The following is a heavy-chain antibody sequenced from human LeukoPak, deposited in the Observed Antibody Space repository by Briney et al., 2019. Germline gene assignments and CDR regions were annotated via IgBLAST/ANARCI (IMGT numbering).Heavy chain of an antibody. Sequence: GGSLRLSCAASGFTFSGSTMHWVRHASGKGLERVGRIRSKANDYATAYAASVKGRFTISRDDSKNTAYLQMSSLKNEDTAVYYCTSPIHNGDYDYYYGLELWGQGTTVTVSS. CDR1: GFTFSGST. J-gene: IGHJ6*02. V-gene: IGHV3-73*01. D-gene: IGHD4-17*01. CDR2: IRSKANDYAT. CDR3: TSPIHNGDYDYYYGLEL.